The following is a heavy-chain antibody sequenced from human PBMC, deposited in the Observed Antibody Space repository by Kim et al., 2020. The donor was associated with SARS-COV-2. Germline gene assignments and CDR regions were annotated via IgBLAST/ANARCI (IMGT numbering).Heavy chain of an antibody. J-gene: IGHJ4*02. CDR3: ARDSYIVVVPAAKNFDY. CDR1: GYTFTSYY. D-gene: IGHD2-2*01. Sequence: ASVKVSCKASGYTFTSYYMHWVRQAPGQGLEWMGIINPSGGSTSYAQKFQGRVTMTRDTSTSTVYMELSSLRSEDTAVYYCARDSYIVVVPAAKNFDYWGQGTLVTVSS. CDR2: INPSGGST. V-gene: IGHV1-46*01.